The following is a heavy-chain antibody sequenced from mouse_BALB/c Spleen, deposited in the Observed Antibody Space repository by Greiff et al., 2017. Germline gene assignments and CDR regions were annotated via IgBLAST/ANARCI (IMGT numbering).Heavy chain of an antibody. Sequence: EVQLQESGPGLVKPSQSLSLTCSVTGYSITSGYYWNWIRQFPGNKLEWMGYISYDGSNNYNPSLKNRISITRDTSKNQFFLKLNSVTTEDTATYYCARGYGVYVFDYWGQGTTLTVSA. J-gene: IGHJ2*01. D-gene: IGHD2-13*01. V-gene: IGHV3-6*02. CDR2: ISYDGSN. CDR3: ARGYGVYVFDY. CDR1: GYSITSGYY.